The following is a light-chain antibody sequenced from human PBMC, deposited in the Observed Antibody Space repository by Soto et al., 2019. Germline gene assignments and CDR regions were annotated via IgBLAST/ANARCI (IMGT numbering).Light chain of an antibody. V-gene: IGKV1-39*01. CDR1: QSISSY. J-gene: IGKJ4*01. CDR3: QQSYSTPPG. Sequence: DIQMTQSPSSLSASVGDRVNITCRASQSISSYLNWYQQKPGKAPKLLIYAASSLKSGVPSRFSGSGSGTDFTLTISSLQPEDFATYYCQQSYSTPPGFGGGTKVDIK. CDR2: AAS.